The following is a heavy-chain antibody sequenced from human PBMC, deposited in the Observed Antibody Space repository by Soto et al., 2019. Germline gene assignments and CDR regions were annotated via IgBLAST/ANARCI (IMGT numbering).Heavy chain of an antibody. J-gene: IGHJ4*02. Sequence: XVQLVESGGGLVQPGGSLRLSCAVSGFTFGSYWMNWVRXXXXXXXXXXAYIKPDGSATYYVDSVKGRFTISRDNAKXSLXLXXXXXXXXXXXXXXXXXXXXXXXXXXXXXXXXXQGTLVTVSS. CDR1: GFTFGSYW. CDR2: IKPDGSAT. V-gene: IGHV3-7*01. CDR3: XXXXXXXXXXXXXXXX.